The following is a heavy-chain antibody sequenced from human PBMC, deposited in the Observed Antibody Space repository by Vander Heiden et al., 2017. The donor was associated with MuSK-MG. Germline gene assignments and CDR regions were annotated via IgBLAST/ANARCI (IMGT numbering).Heavy chain of an antibody. Sequence: QVQLVQSGGGVVKPGGSLRLSCAASGITFNENYSTWIRQGPGKGLEWVSFISSTGSTTYYADSVKGRFIISRDNAKNSLYLQMNSLTAEDTAIYYCARGFGSLNIWGQGAGVTVSS. J-gene: IGHJ3*02. D-gene: IGHD3-3*01. CDR3: ARGFGSLNI. CDR1: GITFNENY. V-gene: IGHV3-11*01. CDR2: ISSTGSTT.